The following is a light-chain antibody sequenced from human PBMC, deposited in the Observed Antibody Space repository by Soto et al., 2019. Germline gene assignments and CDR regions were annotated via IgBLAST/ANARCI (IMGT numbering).Light chain of an antibody. CDR1: QGISSY. CDR3: HQRQSWPRT. CDR2: AAS. V-gene: IGKV1-8*01. J-gene: IGKJ1*01. Sequence: AIRMTQSPSSFSASTGDRVTITCRASQGISSYLAWYQQKPGKAPKLLIYAASTLQSGVPSRFSGSGSGTDFTLTISDVQPEDFALYYCHQRQSWPRTFGQGTKVDIK.